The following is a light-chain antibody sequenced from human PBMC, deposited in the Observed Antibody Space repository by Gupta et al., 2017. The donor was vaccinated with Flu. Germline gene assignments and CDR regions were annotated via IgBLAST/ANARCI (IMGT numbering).Light chain of an antibody. Sequence: DLQITQFPSSLSASVGDRVTVTCRAGQTISRYLNWYQQKAGAAPKLLIYAASNLQRGVPSRFSGSGSGTNFTFTISSLEPEDLGTYYCQESFCTPYTFGQGTKLEIK. V-gene: IGKV1-39*01. CDR1: QTISRY. CDR3: QESFCTPYT. J-gene: IGKJ2*01. CDR2: AAS.